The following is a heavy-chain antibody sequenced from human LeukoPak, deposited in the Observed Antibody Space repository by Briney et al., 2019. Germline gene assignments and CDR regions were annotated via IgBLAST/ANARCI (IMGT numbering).Heavy chain of an antibody. V-gene: IGHV3-33*08. J-gene: IGHJ5*02. Sequence: QSGGSLRLSCAASGFTFSSYAMHWVRQAPGKGLEWVAVIWYDGSNKYYADSVKGRFTISRDNSKNTLYLQMNSLRAEDTAVYYCAREAWVYCSGGSCYSGWFDPWGQGTLVTVSS. CDR3: AREAWVYCSGGSCYSGWFDP. D-gene: IGHD2-15*01. CDR2: IWYDGSNK. CDR1: GFTFSSYA.